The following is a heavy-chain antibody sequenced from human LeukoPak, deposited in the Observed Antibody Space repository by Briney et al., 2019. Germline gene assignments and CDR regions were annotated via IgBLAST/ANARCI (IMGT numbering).Heavy chain of an antibody. CDR1: GGSISSSNW. CDR2: IYHSGST. Sequence: SGTLSLTCAVSGGSISSSNWWSWVRQPPGKGLEWIGEIYHSGSTNYNPSLKSRVTISVDKSKNQFSLKLSSVTAADTAVYYCARADYYYDSSGYFPDAFDIWGQGTMVTVSS. J-gene: IGHJ3*02. D-gene: IGHD3-22*01. V-gene: IGHV4-4*02. CDR3: ARADYYYDSSGYFPDAFDI.